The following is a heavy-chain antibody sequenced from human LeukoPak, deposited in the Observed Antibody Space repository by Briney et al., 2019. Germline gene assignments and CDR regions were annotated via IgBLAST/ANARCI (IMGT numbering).Heavy chain of an antibody. J-gene: IGHJ6*03. V-gene: IGHV4-34*01. CDR1: GGSFSGYY. Sequence: SETLPLTCAVYGGSFSGYYWSWIRQPPGKGLEWIGEINHSGSTNYNPSLKSRVTISVDTSKNQFSLKLSSVTAADTAVYYCARGYSSSWYNYYYMDVWGKGTTVTVSS. CDR2: INHSGST. D-gene: IGHD6-13*01. CDR3: ARGYSSSWYNYYYMDV.